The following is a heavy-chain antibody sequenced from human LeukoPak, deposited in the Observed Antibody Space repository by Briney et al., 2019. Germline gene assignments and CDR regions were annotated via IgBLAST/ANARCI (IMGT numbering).Heavy chain of an antibody. CDR1: GSTFSSYA. D-gene: IGHD1-26*01. CDR3: AKDLSGSYSTRDY. J-gene: IGHJ4*02. CDR2: ISGSGGST. V-gene: IGHV3-23*01. Sequence: GSLRLSCAASGSTFSSYAMSWVRQAPGKGLEWVSAISGSGGSTYYADSVKGRFTISRDNSKNTLYLQMNSLRAEDTAVYYCAKDLSGSYSTRDYWGQGTLVTVSS.